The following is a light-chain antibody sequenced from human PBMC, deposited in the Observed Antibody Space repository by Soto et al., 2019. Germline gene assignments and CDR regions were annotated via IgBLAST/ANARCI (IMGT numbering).Light chain of an antibody. CDR2: EVT. Sequence: QSWQRDPPSGSWSPGQSVTISCTGTRSDVAGYNFVSCYQQHPGKAPKLIIYEVTKRPSGVPDRFSGSKSGNTASLTVSGLQAEDEAHYYCGSYAGFNNFVFGTGTKVTVL. V-gene: IGLV2-8*01. J-gene: IGLJ1*01. CDR1: RSDVAGYNF. CDR3: GSYAGFNNFV.